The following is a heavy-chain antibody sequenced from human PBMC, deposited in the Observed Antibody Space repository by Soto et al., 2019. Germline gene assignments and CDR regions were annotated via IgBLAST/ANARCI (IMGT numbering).Heavy chain of an antibody. V-gene: IGHV1-69*01. D-gene: IGHD3-22*01. CDR3: ARDGLDYGSSGYSLKNWFGP. Sequence: QVQLVQSGAEVKKPGSSVKVSCKASGGTFSSYAISWVRQAPGQGLAWMGGIIPIFGTSNYAQKFQGRVTITADEYRSTAYMELSSVRSEDTAVYYCARDGLDYGSSGYSLKNWFGPWGQGTLVTGSS. J-gene: IGHJ5*02. CDR1: GGTFSSYA. CDR2: IIPIFGTS.